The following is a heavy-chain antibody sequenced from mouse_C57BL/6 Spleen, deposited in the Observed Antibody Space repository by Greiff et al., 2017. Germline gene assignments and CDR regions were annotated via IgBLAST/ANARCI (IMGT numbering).Heavy chain of an antibody. V-gene: IGHV5-16*01. J-gene: IGHJ4*01. CDR2: INYDGSST. Sequence: EVKLVESEGGLVQPGSSMKLSCTASGFTFSDYYMAWVSQVPEKGLEWVAKINYDGSSTYYLDALKSRFIISRDNAENILYMQMSSLTSEDTATYYFARCTTVVAGDAMDYWGQGTSVTVSS. D-gene: IGHD1-1*01. CDR3: ARCTTVVAGDAMDY. CDR1: GFTFSDYY.